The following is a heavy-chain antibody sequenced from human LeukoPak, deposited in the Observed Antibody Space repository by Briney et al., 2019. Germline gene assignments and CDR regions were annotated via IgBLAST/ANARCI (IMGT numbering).Heavy chain of an antibody. Sequence: GGSLRLSCAASGFIFSSNDMSWVRQAPGKGLEWVSVIYSGGSTYYADSVKGRFTISRDNSKNTLYLQMDSLRAEDTAVYYCARAQWLVPVNWGQGTLVTVSS. V-gene: IGHV3-53*01. J-gene: IGHJ4*02. D-gene: IGHD6-19*01. CDR2: IYSGGST. CDR3: ARAQWLVPVN. CDR1: GFIFSSND.